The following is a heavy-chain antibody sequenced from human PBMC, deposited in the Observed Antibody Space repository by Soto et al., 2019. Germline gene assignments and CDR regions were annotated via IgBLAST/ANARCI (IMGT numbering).Heavy chain of an antibody. CDR3: ARGISQAVAPIMGCYFDY. Sequence: DVQLVESGGDLVQPGGSLRLSCAASGFIFDTYWMTWVRQAPGRGLEWVASIKEHGGQSFYADSVRGRFTISRDNPKNSVYLQMNSLRAEVTAVYYCARGISQAVAPIMGCYFDYWGQGTLLTVSS. J-gene: IGHJ4*02. V-gene: IGHV3-7*03. CDR1: GFIFDTYW. CDR2: IKEHGGQS. D-gene: IGHD6-19*01.